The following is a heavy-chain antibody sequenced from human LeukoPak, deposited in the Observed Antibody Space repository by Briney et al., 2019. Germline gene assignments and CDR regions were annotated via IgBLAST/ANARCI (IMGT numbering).Heavy chain of an antibody. CDR3: AREEYFDY. V-gene: IGHV3-21*01. CDR1: VFTFSIYS. J-gene: IGHJ4*02. CDR2: ISGSNTYI. Sequence: GGSLRLSCAASVFTFSIYSMKWVRQAPGRGLEWVSSISGSNTYIYYADSVKGRFTISRDNAENSLYLQMNSLRAEDTAVYYCAREEYFDYWGQGTLVTVSS.